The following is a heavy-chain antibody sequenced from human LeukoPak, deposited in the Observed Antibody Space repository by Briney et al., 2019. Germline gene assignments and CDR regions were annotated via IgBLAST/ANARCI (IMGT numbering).Heavy chain of an antibody. CDR3: ARGSSSGWYGND. D-gene: IGHD6-19*01. V-gene: IGHV3-66*02. CDR1: GFTVSSNY. J-gene: IGHJ4*02. CDR2: IYSGGST. Sequence: QSGGSLRPSCAASGFTVSSNYMSWVRQAPGKGLEWVSVIYSGGSTYYADSVKGRFTISRDNSKNTLYLQMNSLRAEDTAVYYCARGSSSGWYGNDWGQGTLVTVSS.